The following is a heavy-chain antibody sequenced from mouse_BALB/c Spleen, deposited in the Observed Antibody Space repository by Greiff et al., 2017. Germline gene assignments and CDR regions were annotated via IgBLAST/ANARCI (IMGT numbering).Heavy chain of an antibody. J-gene: IGHJ4*01. V-gene: IGHV2-9*02. CDR3: ARNYDYVEPIAY. CDR1: GFSLTSYG. Sequence: QVQLQQSGPGLVAPSQSLSITCTVSGFSLTSYGVHWVRQPPGKGLEWLGVICAGRSTNYNSALMSRLSISEDNSKSQVFLKMNSLQTDDTAIYYCARNYDYVEPIAYWGQGTLVTVSA. D-gene: IGHD2-4*01. CDR2: ICAGRST.